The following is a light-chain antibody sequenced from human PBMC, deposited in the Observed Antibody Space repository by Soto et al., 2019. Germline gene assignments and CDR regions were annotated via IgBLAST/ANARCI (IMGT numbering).Light chain of an antibody. J-gene: IGKJ1*01. Sequence: DIQMTQSPSSLSASVGDRVTITCRARQGISNSLAWYQQKPGKVPKLLIYAASTLQSGVPSRLSGSGSGTDFTLTISSLQPEDVATSYGQKDNSAPRTFGQGTKVEIK. CDR3: QKDNSAPRT. CDR2: AAS. V-gene: IGKV1-27*01. CDR1: QGISNS.